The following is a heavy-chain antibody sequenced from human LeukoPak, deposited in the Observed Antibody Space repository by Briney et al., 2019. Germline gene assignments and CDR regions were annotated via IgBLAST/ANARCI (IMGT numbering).Heavy chain of an antibody. CDR1: VSSISSYH. CDR3: ARDSDGAAQFDP. CDR2: IFASGST. J-gene: IGHJ5*02. Sequence: SETLSLTCTVSVSSISSYHWSWIRQPAGKGLEWIGHIFASGSTNYNPSLKSRATISVDKSKNQFSLKLSSVTAADTAVYYCARDSDGAAQFDPWGQGTLVTVSS. D-gene: IGHD6-13*01. V-gene: IGHV4-4*07.